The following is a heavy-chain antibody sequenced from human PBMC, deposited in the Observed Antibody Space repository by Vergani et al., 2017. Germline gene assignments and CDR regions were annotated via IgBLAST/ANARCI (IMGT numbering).Heavy chain of an antibody. J-gene: IGHJ5*02. V-gene: IGHV3-30*02. D-gene: IGHD3-3*01. Sequence: QVQLVETGGGVVQPGGSLRLYCATSGFSFNTYGADWVRQAPGKGLGWVAFIGYDGRIKYNVDSVKGRFTISRDTSKKTLSLKMRRLRADDTAEYYCVRGGHGDHGDFWSRLGPWGQGTRVIVSS. CDR3: VRGGHGDHGDFWSRLGP. CDR1: GFSFNTYG. CDR2: IGYDGRIK.